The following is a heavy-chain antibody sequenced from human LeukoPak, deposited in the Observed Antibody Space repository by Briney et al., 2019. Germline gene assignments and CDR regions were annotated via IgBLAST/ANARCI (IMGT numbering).Heavy chain of an antibody. J-gene: IGHJ4*02. CDR2: IKPDGSEK. D-gene: IGHD5-12*01. CDR1: GFTFITSW. Sequence: GGSLRLSCAASGFTFITSWMSWLRQAPGKGLEWVAHIKPDGSEKYYVDSVKGRFTISRDNAKNSLSLQMNSLRAEDTAVYYCASWTSGSSNYWGQGTLVTVSS. CDR3: ASWTSGSSNY. V-gene: IGHV3-7*01.